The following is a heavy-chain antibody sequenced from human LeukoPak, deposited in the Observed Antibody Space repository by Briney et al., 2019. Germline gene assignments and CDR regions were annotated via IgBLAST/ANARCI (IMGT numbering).Heavy chain of an antibody. CDR3: AKDRTVGASYWYFDL. CDR2: ISYDGNNK. D-gene: IGHD1-26*01. Sequence: GRSLRLSCAVSGLPFSSYAMHWVRQAPGKGLEWVAIISYDGNNKYYADSVKGRFTISRDSSKNTLFLHMNTLRAEDTAIYYCAKDRTVGASYWYFDLWGRGTLVTVSS. J-gene: IGHJ2*01. CDR1: GLPFSSYA. V-gene: IGHV3-30-3*01.